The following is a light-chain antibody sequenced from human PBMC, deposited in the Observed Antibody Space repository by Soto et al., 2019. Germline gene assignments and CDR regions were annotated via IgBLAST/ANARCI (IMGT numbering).Light chain of an antibody. CDR3: HQYGSSAPVI. CDR1: QSVSSSY. CDR2: GAS. Sequence: SVLTQPPSNLSLAPGAIPTLSSRAIQSVSSSYLAWYQQKPGQAPRLLIYGASSRATGIPDRFSGSGSGTDFTLTISRLEPEDCAMYYCHQYGSSAPVICGLGIRLEI. V-gene: IGKV3-20*01. J-gene: IGKJ5*01.